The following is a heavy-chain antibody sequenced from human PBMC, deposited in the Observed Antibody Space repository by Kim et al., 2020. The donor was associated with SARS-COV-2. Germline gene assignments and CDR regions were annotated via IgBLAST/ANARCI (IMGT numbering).Heavy chain of an antibody. CDR3: ARLAPGGNPYWYFDL. J-gene: IGHJ2*01. Sequence: GESLKISCKGSGYSFTSYWIGWVRQMPGKGLEWMGIIYPGDSDTRYSPSFQGQVTISADKSISTAYLQWSSLKASDTAMYYCARLAPGGNPYWYFDLWGRGTLVTVSS. V-gene: IGHV5-51*01. CDR2: IYPGDSDT. D-gene: IGHD2-15*01. CDR1: GYSFTSYW.